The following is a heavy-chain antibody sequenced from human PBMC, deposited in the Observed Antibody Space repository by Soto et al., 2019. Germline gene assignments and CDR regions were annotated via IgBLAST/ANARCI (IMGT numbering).Heavy chain of an antibody. CDR3: ARPTSYSNYVGGDAFDI. CDR2: IIPIFGTA. D-gene: IGHD4-4*01. Sequence: QVQPVQSGAEVKKPGSSVKVSCKASGGTFSSYAISWVRQAPGQGLEWMGGIIPIFGTANYAQKFQGRVTITADESTSTAYMELSSLRSEDTAVYYCARPTSYSNYVGGDAFDIWGQGTMVTVSS. CDR1: GGTFSSYA. V-gene: IGHV1-69*01. J-gene: IGHJ3*02.